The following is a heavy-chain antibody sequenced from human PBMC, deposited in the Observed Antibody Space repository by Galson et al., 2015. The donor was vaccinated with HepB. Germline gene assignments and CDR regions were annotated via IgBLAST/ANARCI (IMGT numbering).Heavy chain of an antibody. CDR3: ARAGEGSGTDAFDI. Sequence: TLSLTCTVSGGSISSGGDYWSWIRQHPGKGLEWIGYIYYSGSTYYNPSLNSRVTISVDTSKNQFSLKLRSVTAADTAVYYCARAGEGSGTDAFDIWGQGTMVTVSS. D-gene: IGHD2-15*01. CDR2: IYYSGST. J-gene: IGHJ3*02. V-gene: IGHV4-31*03. CDR1: GGSISSGGDY.